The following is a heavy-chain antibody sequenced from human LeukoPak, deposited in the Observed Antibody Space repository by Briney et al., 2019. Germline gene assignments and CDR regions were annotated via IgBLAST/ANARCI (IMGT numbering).Heavy chain of an antibody. CDR2: IYSGGTT. D-gene: IGHD1-26*01. CDR3: ARGGGGSYYTGGLDI. CDR1: GFTASTNY. J-gene: IGHJ3*02. V-gene: IGHV3-53*01. Sequence: GGSLRLSCAASGFTASTNYMSWVRQAPGKGLEWGSIIYSGGTTFYADSVKGRFSISRDNSKNTLYLQMNSLRAEDTAVYFCARGGGGSYYTGGLDIWGQGTMVTVSS.